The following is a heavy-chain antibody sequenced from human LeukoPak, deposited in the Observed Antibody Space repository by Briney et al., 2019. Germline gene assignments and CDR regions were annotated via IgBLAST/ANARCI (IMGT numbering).Heavy chain of an antibody. D-gene: IGHD2-21*02. J-gene: IGHJ4*01. Sequence: GGSLRLSCAASGFTFSSYTMNWVRQAPGKGLEWVSSIAGSSGYISYADSVKGRFTISRDNAKKSLYLQMTSLTAEDTAVNYCARDRGAYCGGDCYLGFDYWGRGTLVTVSS. CDR2: IAGSSGYI. CDR3: ARDRGAYCGGDCYLGFDY. CDR1: GFTFSSYT. V-gene: IGHV3-21*01.